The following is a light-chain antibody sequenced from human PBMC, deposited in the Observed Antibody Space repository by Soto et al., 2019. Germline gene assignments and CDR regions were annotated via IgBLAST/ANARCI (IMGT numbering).Light chain of an antibody. CDR1: QNIKSR. CDR3: QEYDGHCT. CDR2: MAS. J-gene: IGKJ2*02. Sequence: DIQMTQSPSTLSASVGDRVSITCRTSQNIKSRLAWYQQKPGKAPKLLISMASSLQSGVPSRFSGRGSGTEFPLTINSLQPDDFATYFCQEYDGHCTFGQGTKLEMK. V-gene: IGKV1-5*03.